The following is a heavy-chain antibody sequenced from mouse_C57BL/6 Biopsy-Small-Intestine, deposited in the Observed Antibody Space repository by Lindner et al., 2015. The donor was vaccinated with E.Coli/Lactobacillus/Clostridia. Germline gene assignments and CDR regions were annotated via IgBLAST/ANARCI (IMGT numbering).Heavy chain of an antibody. CDR3: ARDSGSFLDYYFDY. Sequence: SVKVSCKASGYTSTGHYMHWVRQAPGQGLEWMGWFNPSSGGTNYAQKFQGRVTMTRDTSGSTDYMELSKLRSDDTAVYYCARDSGSFLDYYFDYWGQGTLVTVSS. V-gene: IGHV1-53*01. J-gene: IGHJ2*01. D-gene: IGHD1-3*01. CDR2: FNPSSGGT. CDR1: GYTSTGHY.